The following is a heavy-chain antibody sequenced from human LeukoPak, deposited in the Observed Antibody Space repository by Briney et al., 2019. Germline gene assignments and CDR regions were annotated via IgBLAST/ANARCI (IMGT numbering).Heavy chain of an antibody. CDR3: ARESDCTNGVCYRPFDY. CDR2: IIPIFGTA. Sequence: GASVTVSCKASGGTFSSYAISWVRQAPGQGLEWMGGIIPIFGTANYAQKFQGRVTITADESTSTAYMELSSLRSEDTAVYYCARESDCTNGVCYRPFDYWGQGTLVTVSS. D-gene: IGHD2-8*01. J-gene: IGHJ4*02. V-gene: IGHV1-69*13. CDR1: GGTFSSYA.